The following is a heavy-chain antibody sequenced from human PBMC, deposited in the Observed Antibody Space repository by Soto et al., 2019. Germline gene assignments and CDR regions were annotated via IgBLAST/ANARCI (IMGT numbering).Heavy chain of an antibody. D-gene: IGHD3-3*01. Sequence: GGSLRLSCAASGFTFDDYAMHWVRQGPGQGLEWVSGISWNSGSIVYADSVKGRFTISRDNAKNSLYLQMNSLRAEDTALYYCAKDQKIGTNYYYYGMDVWGQGSTVTASS. V-gene: IGHV3-9*01. CDR3: AKDQKIGTNYYYYGMDV. CDR2: ISWNSGSI. J-gene: IGHJ6*02. CDR1: GFTFDDYA.